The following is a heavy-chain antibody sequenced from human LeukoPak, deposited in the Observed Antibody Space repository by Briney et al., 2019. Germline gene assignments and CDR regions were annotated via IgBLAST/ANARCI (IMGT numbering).Heavy chain of an antibody. CDR3: AKDPQFREYQLPPYFDY. V-gene: IGHV3-30*18. D-gene: IGHD2-2*01. J-gene: IGHJ4*02. CDR2: ISYDGSNK. Sequence: GGSLRLSCAASGFTFSSYGMHWVRQAPGKGLEWVAVISYDGSNKYYADSVKGRFTISRNNSKNTLYLQMNSLRAEDTAVYYCAKDPQFREYQLPPYFDYWGQGTLVTVSS. CDR1: GFTFSSYG.